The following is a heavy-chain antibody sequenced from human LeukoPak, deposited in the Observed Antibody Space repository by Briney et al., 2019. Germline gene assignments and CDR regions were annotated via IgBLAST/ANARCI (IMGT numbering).Heavy chain of an antibody. CDR2: ISWNSGSI. J-gene: IGHJ5*02. CDR1: GFTFDDYA. CDR3: AKDSYGSWYPQGWFDP. Sequence: SLRLSCAASGFTFDDYAMHWVRQAPGKGLEWVSGISWNSGSIGYADSVKGRFTISRDNAKNSLYLQMNSLRAEDTALYYCAKDSYGSWYPQGWFDPWGQGTLVTVSS. V-gene: IGHV3-9*01. D-gene: IGHD6-13*01.